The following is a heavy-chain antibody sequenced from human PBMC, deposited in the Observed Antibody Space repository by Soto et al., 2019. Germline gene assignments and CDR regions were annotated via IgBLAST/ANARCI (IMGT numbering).Heavy chain of an antibody. CDR2: ISSSSSTI. D-gene: IGHD6-13*01. CDR1: GFTFSSYR. CDR3: ARHPERIAQIGWFDP. V-gene: IGHV3-48*01. Sequence: LRLSCAASGFTFSSYRMNWVRQAPGKGLEWVSYISSSSSTIYYADSVKGRFTISRDNAKNSLYLQMNSLRAEDTAVYYCARHPERIAQIGWFDPWGQGTLVTVSS. J-gene: IGHJ5*02.